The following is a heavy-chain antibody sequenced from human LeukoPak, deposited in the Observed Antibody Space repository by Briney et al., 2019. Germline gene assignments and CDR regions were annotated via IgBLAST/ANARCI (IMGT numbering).Heavy chain of an antibody. CDR3: AKDWTSSRWTYFDY. CDR2: ISWNSGSI. Sequence: GGSLRLSCAASGFSFDEYAMHWVRQTPGKGLEWVSGISWNSGSIVYADSVKGRFTISRDNAKDSLYLQMNSLRVEDTALYYCAKDWTSSRWTYFDYWGQGILVTVSS. CDR1: GFSFDEYA. J-gene: IGHJ4*02. V-gene: IGHV3-9*01. D-gene: IGHD6-13*01.